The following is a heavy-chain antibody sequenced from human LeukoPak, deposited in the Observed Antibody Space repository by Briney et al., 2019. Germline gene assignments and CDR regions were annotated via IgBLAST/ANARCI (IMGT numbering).Heavy chain of an antibody. Sequence: PSETLSLTCTVSGGSISSSYWSWLRQPPGKGLEWIGNIYYSGSTNYNPSLKSRVTISVDTSKNQFSLRLSYVTAADTAVYYCARDDYGDFFFDSWGQGTLVTVSS. CDR2: IYYSGST. CDR3: ARDDYGDFFFDS. CDR1: GGSISSSY. D-gene: IGHD4-17*01. J-gene: IGHJ4*02. V-gene: IGHV4-59*01.